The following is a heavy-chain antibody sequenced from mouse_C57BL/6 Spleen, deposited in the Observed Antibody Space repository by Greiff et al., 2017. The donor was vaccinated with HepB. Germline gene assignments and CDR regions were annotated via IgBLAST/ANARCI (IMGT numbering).Heavy chain of an antibody. CDR2: ISSGSSTI. J-gene: IGHJ4*01. CDR3: ARDYGRGGDAMDY. D-gene: IGHD1-1*01. V-gene: IGHV5-17*01. Sequence: EVMLVESGGGLVKPGGSLKLSCAASGFTFSDYGMHWVRQAPEKGLEWVAYISSGSSTIYYADTVKGRFTISRDNAKNTLFLQMTSLRSEDTAMYYCARDYGRGGDAMDYWGQGTSVTVSS. CDR1: GFTFSDYG.